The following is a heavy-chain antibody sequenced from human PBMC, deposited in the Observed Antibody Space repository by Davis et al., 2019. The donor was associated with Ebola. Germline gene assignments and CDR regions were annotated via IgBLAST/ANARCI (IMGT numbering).Heavy chain of an antibody. CDR2: IYYSGST. V-gene: IGHV4-59*08. J-gene: IGHJ3*02. Sequence: MPGGSLRLSCAVYGGSFSSYYWSWIRQPPGKGLEWIGYIYYSGSTNYNPSLKSRVTISVDTSKNQFSLKLSSVTAADTAVYYCARRNREYYYDSSGYYYTLGAFDIWGQGTMVTVSS. D-gene: IGHD3-22*01. CDR3: ARRNREYYYDSSGYYYTLGAFDI. CDR1: GGSFSSYY.